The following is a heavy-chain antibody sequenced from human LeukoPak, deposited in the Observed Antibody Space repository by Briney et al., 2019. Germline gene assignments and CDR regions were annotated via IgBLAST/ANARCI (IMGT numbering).Heavy chain of an antibody. D-gene: IGHD5-24*01. CDR1: GFTFSSYS. J-gene: IGHJ4*02. CDR2: ISSSSSTI. V-gene: IGHV3-48*01. CDR3: ARGVEMVTINYFDY. Sequence: GGPLRLSCAASGFTFSSYSMDWVRQAPGKGLEWVSYISSSSSTIYYADSVKGRFTISRDNAKNSLYLQMNSLRVEDTAVYYCARGVEMVTINYFDYWGQGTLVTVSS.